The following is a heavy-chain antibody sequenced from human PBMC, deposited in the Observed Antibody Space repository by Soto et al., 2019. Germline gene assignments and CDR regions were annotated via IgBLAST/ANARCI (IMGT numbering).Heavy chain of an antibody. V-gene: IGHV1-69*13. J-gene: IGHJ5*02. CDR3: ARAAYCGGDCYSRFDP. CDR1: GGTFSSYA. CDR2: IIPIFGTA. Sequence: SVKVSCKASGGTFSSYAISWVRQAPGQGLEWMGGIIPIFGTANYAQKFQGRVTITADESTSTAYMELSSLRSEDTAVYYCARAAYCGGDCYSRFDPWGQGTLVTVSS. D-gene: IGHD2-21*02.